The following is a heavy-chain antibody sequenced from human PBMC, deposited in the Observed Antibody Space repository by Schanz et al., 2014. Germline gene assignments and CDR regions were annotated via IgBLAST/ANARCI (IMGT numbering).Heavy chain of an antibody. CDR1: GFTFSRYG. CDR2: TRYDGNNK. CDR3: AREDCSATSCYFRY. D-gene: IGHD2-21*01. Sequence: QVQLVESGGGVVQPGRSLRLSCAASGFTFSRYGMHWVRQAPGKGLEWVAATRYDGNNKYYVDSVKGRFTISRDNSNNTVYLQMNTLRAEDTAVYYCAREDCSATSCYFRYWGQGTLVNVSS. V-gene: IGHV3-33*01. J-gene: IGHJ4*02.